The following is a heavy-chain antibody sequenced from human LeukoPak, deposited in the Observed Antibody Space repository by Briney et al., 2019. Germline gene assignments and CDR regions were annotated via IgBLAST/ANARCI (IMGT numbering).Heavy chain of an antibody. CDR1: GGSFSGYY. D-gene: IGHD6-13*01. Sequence: SETLSLTCAVYGGSFSGYYWSWIRQPPGKGLEWIGEINHSGSTNYNPSLKSRVTISVDTSKNQFSLKVSSVTAADTAVYYCARHGYSSSWYYFDYWGQGTLVTVSS. CDR2: INHSGST. V-gene: IGHV4-34*01. CDR3: ARHGYSSSWYYFDY. J-gene: IGHJ4*02.